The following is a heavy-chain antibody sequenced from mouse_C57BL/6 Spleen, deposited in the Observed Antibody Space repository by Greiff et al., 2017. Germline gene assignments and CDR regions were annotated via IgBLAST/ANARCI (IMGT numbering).Heavy chain of an antibody. CDR2: IYPRSGNT. J-gene: IGHJ2*01. CDR1: GYTFTSYG. V-gene: IGHV1-81*01. CDR3: ARDYDYGGSFDY. Sequence: VQLQESGAELARPGASVKLSCKASGYTFTSYGISWVKQRTGQGLEWIGEIYPRSGNTYYNEKFKGKATLTADKSSSTAYMELRSLTSEDSAVYFCARDYDYGGSFDYWGQGTTLTVSS. D-gene: IGHD2-4*01.